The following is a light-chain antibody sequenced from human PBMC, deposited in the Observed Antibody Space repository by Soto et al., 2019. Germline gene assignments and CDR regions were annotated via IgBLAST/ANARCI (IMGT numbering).Light chain of an antibody. CDR1: QPVTSDY. J-gene: IGKJ2*01. CDR3: QQYGRSPAT. V-gene: IGKV3-20*01. Sequence: EIVLTQSPGTLSLSPGESATLSCRASQPVTSDYLAWYQQKVGQAPRLLIYGASNRATGIPERFVGSGSGIEFTLTITILEPEDFAVYRCQQYGRSPATFGQGTKLEMK. CDR2: GAS.